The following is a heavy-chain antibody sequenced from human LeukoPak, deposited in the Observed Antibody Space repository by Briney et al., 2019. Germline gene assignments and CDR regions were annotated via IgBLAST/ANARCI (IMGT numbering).Heavy chain of an antibody. J-gene: IGHJ4*02. CDR1: GYTFTSYG. D-gene: IGHD6-6*01. CDR3: ARDWDSSSSERLGNFDY. Sequence: VASVKVSCEASGYTFTSYGISWVRQAPGQGLEWMGWISAYNGNTNYAQKLQGRVTMTTDTSTSTAYMELRSLRSDDTAVYYCARDWDSSSSERLGNFDYWGQGTLVTVSS. CDR2: ISAYNGNT. V-gene: IGHV1-18*01.